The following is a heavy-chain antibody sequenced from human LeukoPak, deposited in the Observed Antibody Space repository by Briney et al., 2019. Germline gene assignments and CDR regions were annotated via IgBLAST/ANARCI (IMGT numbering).Heavy chain of an antibody. D-gene: IGHD2-2*01. Sequence: GGSLRLSCAASGFTFSSYWMSWVRQAPGKGLEWVANIKQDGSEKYYVDSVEGRFTISRDNAKNSLYLQMNSLRAEDTAVYYCARERGYCSSTSCYQHAFDIWGQGTMVTVSS. CDR1: GFTFSSYW. J-gene: IGHJ3*02. V-gene: IGHV3-7*01. CDR3: ARERGYCSSTSCYQHAFDI. CDR2: IKQDGSEK.